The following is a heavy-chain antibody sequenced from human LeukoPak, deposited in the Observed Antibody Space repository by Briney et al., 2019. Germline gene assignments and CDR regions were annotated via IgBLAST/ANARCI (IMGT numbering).Heavy chain of an antibody. Sequence: GAPVKVSCKAFGYTFTGYWMHWVRQAPGQGPEWMGVISPSGGSTIYAQKFKGRVTLTRDMSTSTDYLELSSLRSEDTAVYYCARGNSVRDEAWWFNPWGQGTLVTVSS. CDR2: ISPSGGST. CDR1: GYTFTGYW. CDR3: ARGNSVRDEAWWFNP. V-gene: IGHV1-46*01. D-gene: IGHD5-24*01. J-gene: IGHJ5*02.